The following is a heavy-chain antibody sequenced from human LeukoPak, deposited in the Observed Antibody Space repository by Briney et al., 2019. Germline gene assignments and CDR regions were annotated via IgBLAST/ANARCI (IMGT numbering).Heavy chain of an antibody. D-gene: IGHD2/OR15-2a*01. CDR1: GFTFSTHD. CDR2: IRNKPNSYTT. V-gene: IGHV3-72*01. CDR3: VRLSTIALEY. J-gene: IGHJ4*02. Sequence: GSLRLSCAAPGFTFSTHDMDWVRQAPGKGLEWVGRIRNKPNSYTTDYAASVKGRLTISRDDSKNSLYLQMNILKTEHTGVYHCVRLSTIALEYSGQGTLVTVSS.